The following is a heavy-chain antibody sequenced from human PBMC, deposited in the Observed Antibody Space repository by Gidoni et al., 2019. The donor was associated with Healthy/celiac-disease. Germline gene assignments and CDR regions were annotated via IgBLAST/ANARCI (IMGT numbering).Heavy chain of an antibody. CDR1: GGSISSSSSY. CDR3: ARRYSGSPLG. V-gene: IGHV4-39*07. J-gene: IGHJ4*02. CDR2: IYYSGST. D-gene: IGHD1-26*01. Sequence: QLQLQESGPGLVKPSENLSLTCTVSGGSISSSSSYWGWIRQPPGKGLEWIGSIYYSGSTYYNPSLKSRVTISVDTSKNQFSLKLSSVTAADTSLYYCARRYSGSPLGWGQGTLVTVSS.